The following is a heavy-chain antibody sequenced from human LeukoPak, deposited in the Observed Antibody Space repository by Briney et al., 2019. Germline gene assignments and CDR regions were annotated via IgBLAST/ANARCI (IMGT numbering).Heavy chain of an antibody. CDR3: AKHTTTNYFDY. D-gene: IGHD1-26*01. J-gene: IGHJ4*02. CDR2: IWYDGSNK. CDR1: GFTFSSYG. V-gene: IGHV3-33*06. Sequence: GGSLRLSCAASGFTFSSYGMHWVRQAPGKGLEWVAVIWYDGSNKYYADSVKGRFTISRDISKNTLYLQMSSLRAEDTAVYYCAKHTTTNYFDYWGQGTLVTVSS.